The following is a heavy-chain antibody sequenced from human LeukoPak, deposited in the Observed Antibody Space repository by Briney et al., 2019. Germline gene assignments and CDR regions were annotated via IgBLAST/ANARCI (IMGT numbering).Heavy chain of an antibody. V-gene: IGHV3-49*04. J-gene: IGHJ4*02. D-gene: IGHD3-3*01. CDR2: IRSKAYGGTT. CDR3: TRPYDFWSGYSTVDY. CDR1: GFTFGDYA. Sequence: GGSLRLSCTASGFTFGDYAMSWVRQAPGKGLEWVGFIRSKAYGGTTEYAASVKGRFTISRDDSKSVAYPQMNSLKTEDTAVYYCTRPYDFWSGYSTVDYWGQGTLVTVSS.